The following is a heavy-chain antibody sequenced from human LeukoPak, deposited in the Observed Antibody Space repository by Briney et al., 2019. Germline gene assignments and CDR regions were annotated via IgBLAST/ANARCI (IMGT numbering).Heavy chain of an antibody. V-gene: IGHV3-49*03. J-gene: IGHJ6*03. D-gene: IGHD2-2*01. Sequence: GGSLRLSCTASGFTFGDYAMSWFRQAPGKGLEWVGFIRSKAYGGTTEYAASVKGRFTISRDDSKSIAYLQMNSLKTEDTAVYYCTTYCSSTSCQSQYYYYYMDVWGKGTTVTVSS. CDR2: IRSKAYGGTT. CDR1: GFTFGDYA. CDR3: TTYCSSTSCQSQYYYYYMDV.